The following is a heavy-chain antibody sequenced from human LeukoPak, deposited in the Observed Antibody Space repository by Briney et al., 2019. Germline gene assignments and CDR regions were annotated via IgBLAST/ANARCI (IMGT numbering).Heavy chain of an antibody. J-gene: IGHJ5*02. CDR1: GGSFSGYY. Sequence: SETLSLTCAVYGGSFSGYYWSWIRQPPGKGLEWIGEINHSGSTNYNPSLKSRVTISVDTSKNQFSLKLSSVTAADTAVYYCASVRWFGDNNWFDPWGQGTLVTVSS. V-gene: IGHV4-34*01. CDR3: ASVRWFGDNNWFDP. CDR2: INHSGST. D-gene: IGHD3-10*01.